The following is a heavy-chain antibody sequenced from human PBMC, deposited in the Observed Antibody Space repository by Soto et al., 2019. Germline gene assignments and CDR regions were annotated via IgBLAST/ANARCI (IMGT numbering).Heavy chain of an antibody. Sequence: PSETLSLTCAVSGGSISSSGYSWSWIRQPPGKGMEGIGNIYHSGSTYYNPSLKSRVTISVDTTKNHLSLRLSSVTAADTAVYYCERTWYGEVLQDYWGQGTQVTVSS. V-gene: IGHV4-30-2*03. CDR3: ERTWYGEVLQDY. J-gene: IGHJ4*02. D-gene: IGHD3-10*01. CDR1: GGSISSSGYS. CDR2: IYHSGST.